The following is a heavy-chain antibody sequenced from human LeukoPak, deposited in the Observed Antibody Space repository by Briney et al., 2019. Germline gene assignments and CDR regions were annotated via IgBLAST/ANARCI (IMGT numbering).Heavy chain of an antibody. J-gene: IGHJ4*02. CDR1: GFTFSNYW. V-gene: IGHV3-7*03. CDR2: IKQNGGEK. CDR3: ARTPDGPDY. D-gene: IGHD5-24*01. Sequence: PGGSLSLSCAASGFTFSNYWMTWVRQAPGKGLEWVANIKQNGGEKYYVDSVKGRFTISRDNAKNSLYLEMNNLRAEDTAVYYCARTPDGPDYWGQGTLVTVSS.